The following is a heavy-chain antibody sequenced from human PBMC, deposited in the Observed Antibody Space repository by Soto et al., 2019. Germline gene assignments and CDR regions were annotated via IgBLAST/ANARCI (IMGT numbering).Heavy chain of an antibody. D-gene: IGHD1-1*01. CDR1: GFTFNEHY. V-gene: IGHV3-11*06. J-gene: IGHJ4*02. CDR2: SSNSGTFA. CDR3: ARSGDNYNLLDY. Sequence: GGSLRLSCAASGFTFNEHYMSWIRQAPGKGLEWISYSSNSGTFARYADSVKGRFSISRDNAKNSLYLQINSLRGDDTAIYYCARSGDNYNLLDYWGQGTPVTVSS.